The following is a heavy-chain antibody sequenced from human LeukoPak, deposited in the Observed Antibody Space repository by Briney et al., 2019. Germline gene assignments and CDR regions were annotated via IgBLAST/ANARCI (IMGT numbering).Heavy chain of an antibody. CDR1: GFTFSTYP. D-gene: IGHD3-10*01. V-gene: IGHV3-30-3*01. Sequence: GGSLRLSCAASGFTFSTYPIHWVRQAPGKGLEWVAVISYDGSNKYYADSVKGRFTISRDNSKNTLYLQMNSLRAEDTAVYYCARGGITMVRGVTSEWGQGTLVTVSS. CDR2: ISYDGSNK. J-gene: IGHJ4*02. CDR3: ARGGITMVRGVTSE.